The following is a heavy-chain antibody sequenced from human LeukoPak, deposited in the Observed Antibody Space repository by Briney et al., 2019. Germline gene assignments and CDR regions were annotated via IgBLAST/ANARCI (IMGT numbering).Heavy chain of an antibody. J-gene: IGHJ5*02. D-gene: IGHD2-2*01. CDR1: GFTFSSYS. CDR3: ARDLGYCSSTSCYNWFDP. V-gene: IGHV3-21*01. CDR2: ISSSSSYI. Sequence: GGSLRLSCAASGFTFSSYSMNWVRQAPGEGLEWVSSISSSSSYIYYADSVKGRFTISRDNAKNSLYLQMNSLRAEDTAVYYCARDLGYCSSTSCYNWFDPWGQGTLVTVSS.